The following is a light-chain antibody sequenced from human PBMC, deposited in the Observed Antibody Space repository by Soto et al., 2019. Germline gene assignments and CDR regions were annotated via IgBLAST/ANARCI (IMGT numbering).Light chain of an antibody. CDR3: QQYDSSPLT. CDR2: GAS. CDR1: QSVSSSY. J-gene: IGKJ4*01. Sequence: ENVLTQSPGTLSLSPGERATLSCRASQSVSSSYLAWYQQKPGQAPRLLIYGASSRATGIPDRFSGSGSATDFTLTISRLEPEDFAVYYCQQYDSSPLTFGGGTKVEIK. V-gene: IGKV3-20*01.